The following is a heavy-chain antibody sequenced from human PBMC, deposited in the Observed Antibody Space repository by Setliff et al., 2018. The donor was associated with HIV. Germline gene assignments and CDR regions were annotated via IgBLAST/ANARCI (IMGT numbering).Heavy chain of an antibody. Sequence: SETLSLTCTVSGDSITSGGFYCNWFRQHPGKGLEWIGWIYYSGRTKYNPSLESRVTISVDTSKNQFSLKLSSVTAADTAVYYCASYRKAERWLQLGGNFDYWGQGTLVTVSS. D-gene: IGHD5-12*01. J-gene: IGHJ4*02. CDR3: ASYRKAERWLQLGGNFDY. V-gene: IGHV4-31*03. CDR1: GDSITSGGFY. CDR2: IYYSGRT.